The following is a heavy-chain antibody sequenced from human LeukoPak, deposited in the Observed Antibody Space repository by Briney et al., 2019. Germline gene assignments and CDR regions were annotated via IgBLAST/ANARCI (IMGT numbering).Heavy chain of an antibody. Sequence: PSETLSLTCTVSGGSMTNYYWTWIRQPPGEGLEWLAYIYYYGSTNYNLSLESRLTLTVDTSKNQFSLKLSSVTAADTAVYYCAREGAGSYGFRYIDVWGKGTTVTVS. CDR2: IYYYGST. V-gene: IGHV4-59*01. J-gene: IGHJ6*03. CDR3: AREGAGSYGFRYIDV. CDR1: GGSMTNYY. D-gene: IGHD5-18*01.